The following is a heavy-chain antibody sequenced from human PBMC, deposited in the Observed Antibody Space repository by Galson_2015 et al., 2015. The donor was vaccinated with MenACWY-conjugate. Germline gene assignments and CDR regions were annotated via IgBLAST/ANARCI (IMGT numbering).Heavy chain of an antibody. V-gene: IGHV2-70*11. J-gene: IGHJ4*02. D-gene: IGHD3-22*01. CDR3: ARIVVHYYDSSFFDY. Sequence: PALVKPTQTLTLTCTFSGFSLSTSGMCVSWIRQPPGKALEWLARIDWDDDKYYSTSLKTRLTISKDTSKNQVVLTMTNMDPVDTATYYCARIVVHYYDSSFFDYWGQGTLVTVSS. CDR1: GFSLSTSGMC. CDR2: IDWDDDK.